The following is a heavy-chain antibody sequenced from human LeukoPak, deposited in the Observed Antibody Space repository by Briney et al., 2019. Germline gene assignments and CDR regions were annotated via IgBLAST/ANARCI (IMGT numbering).Heavy chain of an antibody. Sequence: ASVKVSCKASGYTFTSYDINWVRQATGQGLEWMGGIIPIFGTANYAQKFQGRVTITADKSTSTAYMELSSLRSEDTAVYYCARDSRITGTTSIGLEAFDIWGQGTMVTVSS. CDR2: IIPIFGTA. D-gene: IGHD1/OR15-1a*01. CDR1: GYTFTSYD. J-gene: IGHJ3*02. V-gene: IGHV1-69*06. CDR3: ARDSRITGTTSIGLEAFDI.